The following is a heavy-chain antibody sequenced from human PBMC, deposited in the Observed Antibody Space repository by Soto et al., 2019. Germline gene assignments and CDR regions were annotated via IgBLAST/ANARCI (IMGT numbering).Heavy chain of an antibody. CDR3: ARAYYYDSSGYLPLDY. D-gene: IGHD3-22*01. CDR2: INPSGGST. Sequence: QVQLVQSGAEVMKPGASVKVSCKASGYTFTSYYMHWVRQAPGQGLEWMGIINPSGGSTSYAQKFQGRVTMTRDTSTSTVYMELSSLRSEDTAVYYCARAYYYDSSGYLPLDYWGQGTLVTVSS. CDR1: GYTFTSYY. J-gene: IGHJ4*02. V-gene: IGHV1-46*01.